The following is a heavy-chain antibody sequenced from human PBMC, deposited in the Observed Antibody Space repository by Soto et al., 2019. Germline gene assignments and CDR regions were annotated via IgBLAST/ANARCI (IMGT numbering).Heavy chain of an antibody. J-gene: IGHJ6*02. CDR2: ISAYNGNT. V-gene: IGHV1-18*01. CDR1: GYTFTSYG. CDR3: ARGVGGITIFGVTAHLYGMDV. Sequence: ASVKVSCKASGYTFTSYGISWVRQAPGQGLEWMGWISAYNGNTNYAQKLQGRVTMTTDTSTSTAYMELRSLRSDDTAVYYCARGVGGITIFGVTAHLYGMDVWGPGTTMTV. D-gene: IGHD3-3*01.